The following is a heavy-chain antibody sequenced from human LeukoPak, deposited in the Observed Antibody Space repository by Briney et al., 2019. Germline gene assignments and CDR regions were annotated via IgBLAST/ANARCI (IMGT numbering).Heavy chain of an antibody. CDR3: ARGGLDYGDFLDY. J-gene: IGHJ4*02. CDR2: ISYDGSNK. D-gene: IGHD4-17*01. V-gene: IGHV3-30*04. CDR1: GFTFSSYA. Sequence: PGRSLRLSCAASGFTFSSYAMHWVRQAPGKGLEWVAVISYDGSNKYYADSVKGRFTISRDNSKNTLYLQMNSLRAEDTAVYYCARGGLDYGDFLDYWGQGTLVTVSS.